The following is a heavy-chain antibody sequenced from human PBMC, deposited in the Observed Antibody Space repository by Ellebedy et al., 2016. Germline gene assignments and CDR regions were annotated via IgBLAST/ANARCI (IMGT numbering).Heavy chain of an antibody. J-gene: IGHJ3*01. CDR3: VRRQLDLRSPWFGAFDV. CDR2: IYPGDSDT. Sequence: GESLKISXQASGYTFSTYWIGWVRQMPGKGLEWMGIIYPGDSDTRYSPSFQGQVTISADKSISTAYLQWNSLKASDTAMYFCVRRQLDLRSPWFGAFDVWGQGTMVTVSS. CDR1: GYTFSTYW. V-gene: IGHV5-51*01. D-gene: IGHD3-10*01.